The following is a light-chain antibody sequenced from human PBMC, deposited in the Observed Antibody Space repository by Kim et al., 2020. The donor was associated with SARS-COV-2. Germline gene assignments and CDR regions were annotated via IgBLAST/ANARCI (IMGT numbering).Light chain of an antibody. CDR2: AAS. J-gene: IGKJ2*01. V-gene: IGKV1-12*01. CDR1: QDIRSW. Sequence: DIQMTQSPSSVSASIGDRVTITCRASQDIRSWLAWYQQKPGKAPKLLIYAASSLQSGVPSRFSGSGSGTDFTLTISSLQPEDFATYYCQQANNRYTFGQGTKLEI. CDR3: QQANNRYT.